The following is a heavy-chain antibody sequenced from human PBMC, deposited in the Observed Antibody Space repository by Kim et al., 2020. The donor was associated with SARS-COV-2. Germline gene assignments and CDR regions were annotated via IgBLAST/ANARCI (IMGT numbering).Heavy chain of an antibody. CDR3: ARRCRYYYDSSGYYSFFDY. V-gene: IGHV4-39*01. CDR2: IYYSGST. J-gene: IGHJ4*02. D-gene: IGHD3-22*01. Sequence: SETLSLTYTVSGGSISSSSYYWGWIRQPPGKGLEWIGSIYYSGSTYYNPSLKSRVTISVDTSKNQFSLKLSSVTAADTAVYYCARRCRYYYDSSGYYSFFDYWGQGTLVTVSS. CDR1: GGSISSSSYY.